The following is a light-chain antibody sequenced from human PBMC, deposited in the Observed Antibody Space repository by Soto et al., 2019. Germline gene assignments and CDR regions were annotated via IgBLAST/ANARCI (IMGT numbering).Light chain of an antibody. CDR3: QHYGSSSWT. V-gene: IGKV3-20*01. J-gene: IGKJ1*01. Sequence: EIVLTQSPGTLSLSPGERATLSCRASQSFSSSYLAWYQQKPGQAPRLLIYGASSRATGIPDRFSGSGSGTDFTLTISRLEPQDFEVYYCQHYGSSSWTFGQGTKVDI. CDR1: QSFSSSY. CDR2: GAS.